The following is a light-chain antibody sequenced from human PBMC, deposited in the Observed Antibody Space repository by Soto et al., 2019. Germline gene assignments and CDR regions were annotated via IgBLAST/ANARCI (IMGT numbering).Light chain of an antibody. J-gene: IGKJ4*02. Sequence: EIVLTQSPGTLSLSPGERVTLSCRASQSVSSTYLAWYQHKPGQAPRLLIYGAFSRATGIPDRFSGSGSGTDFTLTISRLEPYFFAVYYCPQYSSSPCTF. CDR2: GAF. CDR3: PQYSSSPCT. V-gene: IGKV3-20*01. CDR1: QSVSSTY.